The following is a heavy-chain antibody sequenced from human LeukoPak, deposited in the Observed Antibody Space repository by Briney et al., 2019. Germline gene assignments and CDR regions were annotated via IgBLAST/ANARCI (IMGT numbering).Heavy chain of an antibody. J-gene: IGHJ6*03. V-gene: IGHV3-48*01. CDR1: GFTFSSYS. D-gene: IGHD2-8*01. Sequence: PGGSLRLSCAASGFTFSSYSMNWVRQAPGKGLEWVSYISSSSSTIYYAGSVKGRFTISRDNAKNSLYLQMNSLRAEDTAVYYCARVGCTNGVCYSYYYYYMDVWGKGTTVTVSS. CDR3: ARVGCTNGVCYSYYYYYMDV. CDR2: ISSSSSTI.